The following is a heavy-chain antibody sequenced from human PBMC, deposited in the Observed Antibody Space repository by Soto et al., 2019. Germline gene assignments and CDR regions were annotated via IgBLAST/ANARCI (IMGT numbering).Heavy chain of an antibody. CDR3: AKGHGYIDY. Sequence: EVQLLESGGDLVQPGGSLRLSCAATGFSFSTYAMSWVRQAPGKGLEWVSAMSGSGVDTYYADSVTGRFTISRDNSKNTLYLQMNSLGVEDTAVYYCAKGHGYIDYWGQGTRVTVSS. V-gene: IGHV3-23*01. CDR1: GFSFSTYA. J-gene: IGHJ4*02. CDR2: MSGSGVDT.